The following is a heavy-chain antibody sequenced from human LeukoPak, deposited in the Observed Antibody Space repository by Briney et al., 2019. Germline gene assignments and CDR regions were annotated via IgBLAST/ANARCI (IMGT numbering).Heavy chain of an antibody. J-gene: IGHJ3*02. CDR1: GGTFSSYA. CDR3: ARESVVVVAAEAFDI. D-gene: IGHD2-15*01. CDR2: IIPILGIA. V-gene: IGHV1-69*04. Sequence: SVKVSCKASGGTFSSYAISWVRQAPGQGLEWMGRIIPILGIANYAQKFQGRVTITADKSTSTAYMELSSLRSEDTAVYYCARESVVVVAAEAFDIWGQGTMVTVSS.